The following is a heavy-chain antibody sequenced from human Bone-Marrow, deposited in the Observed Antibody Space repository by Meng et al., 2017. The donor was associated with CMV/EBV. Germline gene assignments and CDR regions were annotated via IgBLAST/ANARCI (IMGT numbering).Heavy chain of an antibody. CDR2: IVVGSGNT. CDR1: GFTFTSSA. D-gene: IGHD4-23*01. J-gene: IGHJ3*02. V-gene: IGHV1-58*01. CDR3: AAVGSTVELLAAFDI. Sequence: SVKVSCKASGFTFTSSAVQWVRQARGQRLEWIGWIVVGSGNTNYAQKFQERVTITRDMSTSTAYMELSSLRSEDTAVYYCAAVGSTVELLAAFDIWGQGKMVNV.